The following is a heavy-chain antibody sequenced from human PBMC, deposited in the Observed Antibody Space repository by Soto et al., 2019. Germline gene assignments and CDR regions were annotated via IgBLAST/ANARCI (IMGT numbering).Heavy chain of an antibody. V-gene: IGHV5-51*01. D-gene: IGHD5-12*01. CDR2: ICPGDSDT. Sequence: GESLKISCKGSVYSFTSYWIGWVRQVPGQGREWVGMICPGDSDTRDSPCVQGEFTISADKSIRTSYLQWSRLKASDTAIYYCARPTRDGHDIHAFGLGGQGPMLTVS. J-gene: IGHJ3*01. CDR1: VYSFTSYW. CDR3: ARPTRDGHDIHAFGL.